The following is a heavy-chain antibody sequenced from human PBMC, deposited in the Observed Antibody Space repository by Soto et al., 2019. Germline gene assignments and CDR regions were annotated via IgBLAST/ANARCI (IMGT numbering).Heavy chain of an antibody. Sequence: QVQLVESGGGVVQPGRSLRLSCAASGFTFSSYGMHWVRQAPGKGLEWVAVISYDGSNKYYADSVKGRFTISRDNSKNTLYLQMNSLRAEDTAVYYCAKEGPFPAYLGQGTLVTVYS. J-gene: IGHJ4*02. CDR1: GFTFSSYG. CDR3: AKEGPFPAY. V-gene: IGHV3-30*18. CDR2: ISYDGSNK.